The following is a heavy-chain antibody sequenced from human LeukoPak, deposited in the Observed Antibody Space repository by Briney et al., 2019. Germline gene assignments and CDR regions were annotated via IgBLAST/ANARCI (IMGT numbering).Heavy chain of an antibody. CDR2: IIPIFGTA. J-gene: IGHJ4*02. Sequence: SVKVSCKASGGTFSTYAISWVRQAPGQGLEWMGGIIPIFGTANYAQKLQGRVTVTRDTSTSTVYMELSSLRSEDTAVYYCARESSGYTYGDFDYWGQGTLVTVSS. CDR1: GGTFSTYA. CDR3: ARESSGYTYGDFDY. V-gene: IGHV1-69*05. D-gene: IGHD5-18*01.